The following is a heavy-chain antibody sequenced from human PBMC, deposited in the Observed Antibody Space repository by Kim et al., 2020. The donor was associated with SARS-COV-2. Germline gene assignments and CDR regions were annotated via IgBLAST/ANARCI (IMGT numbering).Heavy chain of an antibody. V-gene: IGHV3-23*03. CDR1: GFTFSSYA. CDR2: IYSGGSST. D-gene: IGHD2-15*01. CDR3: AKGGGSKIYYYYYGMDV. J-gene: IGHJ6*02. Sequence: GGSLRLSCAASGFTFSSYAMSWVRQAPGKGLEWVSVIYSGGSSTYYADSVKGRFTISRDNSKNTLYLQMNSLRAEDTAVYYCAKGGGSKIYYYYYGMDVWGQGTTVTVSS.